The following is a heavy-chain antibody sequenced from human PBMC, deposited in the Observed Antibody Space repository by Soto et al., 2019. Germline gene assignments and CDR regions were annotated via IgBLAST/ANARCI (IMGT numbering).Heavy chain of an antibody. CDR3: ARVGVSATFDY. Sequence: ASVKVSCKASGYTFTDYYIHWVRQAPGQGLEWMGWISPNRGGTNYAQKFQGRVTMTRDTSISTAYMDLSRLRSDDTAVYSCARVGVSATFDYWGQGTLVTVSS. V-gene: IGHV1-2*02. CDR1: GYTFTDYY. CDR2: ISPNRGGT. J-gene: IGHJ4*02. D-gene: IGHD3-16*01.